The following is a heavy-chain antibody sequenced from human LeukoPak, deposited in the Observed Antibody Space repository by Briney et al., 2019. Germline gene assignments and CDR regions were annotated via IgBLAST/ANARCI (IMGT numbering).Heavy chain of an antibody. CDR2: INHSGST. Sequence: SETLSLTCAVYGGSFSGYYWSWIRQPPGKGLEWIGEINHSGSTNYNPSLKSRVTISGDTSKNQSSLKLSSVTAADTAVYYCATNLDYYDSSGFVFDIWGQGTMVTVSS. CDR1: GGSFSGYY. V-gene: IGHV4-34*01. CDR3: ATNLDYYDSSGFVFDI. J-gene: IGHJ3*02. D-gene: IGHD3-22*01.